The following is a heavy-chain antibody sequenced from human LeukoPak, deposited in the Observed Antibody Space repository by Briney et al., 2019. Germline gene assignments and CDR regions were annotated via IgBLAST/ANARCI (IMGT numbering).Heavy chain of an antibody. Sequence: GGSLRLSCAVSGITLSNYGMSWVRQAPGKGRKWFAGISESAGSTNYADSVKGRFTISRDNRKNTLYLQMNSLRAEDTAVYFCAKRGVVIRVILVGFHKEAYYFDSWGQGALVTVSS. V-gene: IGHV3-23*01. CDR2: ISESAGST. CDR1: GITLSNYG. CDR3: AKRGVVIRVILVGFHKEAYYFDS. D-gene: IGHD3-22*01. J-gene: IGHJ4*02.